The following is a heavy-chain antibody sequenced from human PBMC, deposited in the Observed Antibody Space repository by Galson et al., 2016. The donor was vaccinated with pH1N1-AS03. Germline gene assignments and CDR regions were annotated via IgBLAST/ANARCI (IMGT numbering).Heavy chain of an antibody. CDR3: ARDESGYMY. CDR2: ISGYDGHT. Sequence: SVKVSCMASGYTFVNYGISWVRRAPGQGLEWMGWISGYDGHTGYAQKFQGRVTMTTDTSTNTAYMELRSLTSDDTAVYYCARDESGYMYWGQGTLVTVSS. CDR1: GYTFVNYG. V-gene: IGHV1-18*01. D-gene: IGHD3-3*01. J-gene: IGHJ4*02.